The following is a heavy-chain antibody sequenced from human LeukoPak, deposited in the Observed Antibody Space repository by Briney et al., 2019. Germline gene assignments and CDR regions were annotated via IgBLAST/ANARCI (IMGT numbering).Heavy chain of an antibody. D-gene: IGHD3-10*01. Sequence: GGSLRLSCSASGFTFSSYSMNWVRQAPGKGLEWVSSISSSSSYIYYADSVKGRFTISRDNAKNSLYLQMNSLRAEDTAVYYCAADTVLLWFGELAYWGQGTLVTVSS. CDR3: AADTVLLWFGELAY. J-gene: IGHJ4*02. CDR2: ISSSSSYI. V-gene: IGHV3-21*01. CDR1: GFTFSSYS.